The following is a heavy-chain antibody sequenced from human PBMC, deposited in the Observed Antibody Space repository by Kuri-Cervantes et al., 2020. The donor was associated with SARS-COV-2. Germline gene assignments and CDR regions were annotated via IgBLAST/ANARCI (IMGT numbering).Heavy chain of an antibody. Sequence: GGSLRLSCAASGFTVSSNEMSWVRQAPGKGLEWVSSISSSSSYIYYADSVKGRFTISRDNAKNSLYLQMNSLRAEDTAVYYCARVLPEPAAAFDCWGQGTLVTVSS. CDR2: ISSSSSYI. CDR1: GFTVSSNE. J-gene: IGHJ4*02. V-gene: IGHV3-21*01. CDR3: ARVLPEPAAAFDC. D-gene: IGHD6-13*01.